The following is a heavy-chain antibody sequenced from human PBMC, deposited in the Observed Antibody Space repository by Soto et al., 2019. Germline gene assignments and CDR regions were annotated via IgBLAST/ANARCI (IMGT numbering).Heavy chain of an antibody. Sequence: QVQLVQSGAEVKKSGASVKVSCKASGYTFTSHDINWVRQATGQGLEWMGWMNPNSGNTGYAQKFQGRVTMTRNTSISTAYMELISLRSEDTAVYYCARWDYGDYARFDYWGQGTLVTVSS. V-gene: IGHV1-8*01. CDR2: MNPNSGNT. J-gene: IGHJ4*02. CDR1: GYTFTSHD. CDR3: ARWDYGDYARFDY. D-gene: IGHD4-17*01.